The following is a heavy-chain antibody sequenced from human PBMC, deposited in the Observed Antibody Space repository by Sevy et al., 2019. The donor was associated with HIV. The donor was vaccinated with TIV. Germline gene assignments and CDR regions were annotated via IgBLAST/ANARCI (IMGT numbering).Heavy chain of an antibody. CDR1: GFTFSSYS. CDR2: ISSSSTI. Sequence: GGSLRLSCAASGFTFSSYSMNWVRQAPGKGLEWVSYISSSSTIYYADSVKGRFTISRDNAKNSLYLQMNSLRAEDTAVYYCARDTRITIFGVVIYFDYWGQGTLVTVSS. D-gene: IGHD3-3*01. CDR3: ARDTRITIFGVVIYFDY. J-gene: IGHJ4*02. V-gene: IGHV3-48*01.